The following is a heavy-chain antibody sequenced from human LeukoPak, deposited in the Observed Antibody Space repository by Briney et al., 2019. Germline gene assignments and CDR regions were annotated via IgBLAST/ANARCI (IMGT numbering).Heavy chain of an antibody. J-gene: IGHJ4*02. D-gene: IGHD4-17*01. CDR2: INHSGSP. Sequence: AEPLSLTCALYGGSLSGYYWSWIRHPPEKGLEWIGEINHSGSPKLNPSLKRRIHLPVDTSKTQFSLKLSSVTAADTAVYYWARGTMTTVTYYFDYWGQETLVTVSS. CDR3: ARGTMTTVTYYFDY. CDR1: GGSLSGYY. V-gene: IGHV4-34*01.